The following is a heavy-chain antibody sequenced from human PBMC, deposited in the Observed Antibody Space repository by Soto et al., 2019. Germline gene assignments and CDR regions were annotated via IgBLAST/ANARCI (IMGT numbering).Heavy chain of an antibody. J-gene: IGHJ5*02. CDR3: AKTGLYCSGGSCYDFRFDP. V-gene: IGHV3-23*01. Sequence: GGSLRLSCAASGFTFSSYAMSWVRQAPGKGLEWVSAISGSGGSTYYADSVKGRFTISRDNSKNTLYLQMNSLRAEDTAVYYCAKTGLYCSGGSCYDFRFDPWGQGTLVTVSS. CDR1: GFTFSSYA. CDR2: ISGSGGST. D-gene: IGHD2-15*01.